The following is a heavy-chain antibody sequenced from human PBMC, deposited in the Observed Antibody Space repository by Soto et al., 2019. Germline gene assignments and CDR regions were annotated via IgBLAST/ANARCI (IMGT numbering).Heavy chain of an antibody. J-gene: IGHJ6*02. CDR3: ARVKITDFWSGYLSPYGMDV. CDR1: GYTFTSYY. V-gene: IGHV1-46*01. CDR2: INHSGGNT. Sequence: ASVKVSCKASGYTFTSYYMHWVRQAPGQGLEWMGIINHSGGNTSHAQKFQGRVTMTRDTSTSTVYMELSSLRSEDTAVYYCARVKITDFWSGYLSPYGMDVWGQGTTVTVSS. D-gene: IGHD3-3*01.